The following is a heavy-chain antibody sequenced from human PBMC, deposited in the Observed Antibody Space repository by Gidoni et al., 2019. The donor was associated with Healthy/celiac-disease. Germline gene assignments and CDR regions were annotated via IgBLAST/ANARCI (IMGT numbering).Heavy chain of an antibody. CDR3: AHSGGGAAMGFFDY. CDR1: GISLSTSGVG. CDR2: IYWNDDK. J-gene: IGHJ4*02. V-gene: IGHV2-5*01. Sequence: QITLKESGPTLVKPTQTLTLTCNFSGISLSTSGVGVGWIRQPPGKALEWLALIYWNDDKRYSPSLKSRLTITKDTSKNQVVLTMTNMDPVDTATYYCAHSGGGAAMGFFDYWGQGTLVTVSS. D-gene: IGHD5-18*01.